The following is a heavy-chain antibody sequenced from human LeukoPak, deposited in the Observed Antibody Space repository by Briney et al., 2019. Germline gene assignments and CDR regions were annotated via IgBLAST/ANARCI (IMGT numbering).Heavy chain of an antibody. D-gene: IGHD7-27*01. J-gene: IGHJ4*02. CDR3: ARGLGSLDY. CDR2: IYSSGGT. V-gene: IGHV3-53*01. CDR1: EFTVNTNY. Sequence: GGYLRLSCAASEFTVNTNYINWVRQAPGKGLEWVSVIYSSGGTYYIDSVKGRFTISRDISKNTLYLQMNSLRVEDTAVYYCARGLGSLDYWGQGTLVTVSS.